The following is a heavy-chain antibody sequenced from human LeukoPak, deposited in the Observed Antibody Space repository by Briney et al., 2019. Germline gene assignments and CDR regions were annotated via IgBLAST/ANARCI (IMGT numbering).Heavy chain of an antibody. D-gene: IGHD5-24*01. Sequence: GASVKVSCKASGGTFSSYAISWVRQAPGQGLEWMGGIIPIFGTANYAQKFQGRVTITADEPTSTAYMELSSLRSEDTAVYYCARDLLDGYNSYYYYGMDVWGRGTTVTVSS. CDR3: ARDLLDGYNSYYYYGMDV. V-gene: IGHV1-69*13. J-gene: IGHJ6*02. CDR2: IIPIFGTA. CDR1: GGTFSSYA.